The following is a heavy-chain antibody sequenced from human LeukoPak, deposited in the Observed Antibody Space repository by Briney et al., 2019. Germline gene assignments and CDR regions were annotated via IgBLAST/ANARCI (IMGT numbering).Heavy chain of an antibody. J-gene: IGHJ5*02. CDR1: NDSFTIYY. V-gene: IGHV4-4*07. CDR2: MYPSGGA. D-gene: IGHD1-1*01. Sequence: SEALSLTCTVSNDSFTIYYWSWIRQPAGKGPEWIGRMYPSGGANYNPSLRSRVSLSVDTSKNQVFLRLTSVTAADTAVYYCARVIGVNDKYFDPWGQGIPVTVSS. CDR3: ARVIGVNDKYFDP.